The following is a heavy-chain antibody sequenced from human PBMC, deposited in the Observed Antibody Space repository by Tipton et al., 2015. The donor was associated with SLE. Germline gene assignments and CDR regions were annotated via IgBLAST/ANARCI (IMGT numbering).Heavy chain of an antibody. CDR2: AYPSGST. D-gene: IGHD3-9*01. J-gene: IGHJ3*01. Sequence: TLSLTCAVSGFSISSGKYWGWLRQPPGKGLEWIGFAYPSGSTYYHPSLKSRVNMSLDTSKNLLFVNLRSVTAAGTAMYYCARGTYYDILDGFSFDVWGHGTLVTVSS. CDR3: ARGTYYDILDGFSFDV. V-gene: IGHV4-38-2*01. CDR1: GFSISSGKY.